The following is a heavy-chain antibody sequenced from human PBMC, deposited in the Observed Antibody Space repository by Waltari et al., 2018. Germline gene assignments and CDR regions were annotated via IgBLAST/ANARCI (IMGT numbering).Heavy chain of an antibody. V-gene: IGHV4-4*07. D-gene: IGHD2-2*02. Sequence: QVQLQESGPGLVKPSETLSLTCTVSGGSISSYYWSWIRQPAGKGLEWIGRIYTSGSTNYNPSLKSRVTMSVDTSKNQISLKLSSVTAADTAVYYCARERFVVVPAAIYSWFDPWGQGTLVTVSS. J-gene: IGHJ5*02. CDR1: GGSISSYY. CDR3: ARERFVVVPAAIYSWFDP. CDR2: IYTSGST.